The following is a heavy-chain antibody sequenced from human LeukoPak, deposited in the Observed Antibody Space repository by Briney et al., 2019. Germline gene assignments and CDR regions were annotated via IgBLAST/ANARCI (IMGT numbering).Heavy chain of an antibody. J-gene: IGHJ5*01. D-gene: IGHD6-19*01. CDR1: GFAFSVYA. V-gene: IGHV3-23*01. Sequence: GGSLRLSCAASGFAFSVYAMSWHRQPPGKGLEWVSTINANSGTTSYAASVRGRLTISRDNSKNTPYLRLNTLRADDTATYYCAKPISGGLAVTADWFHTWGQGILLVVSS. CDR2: INANSGTT. CDR3: AKPISGGLAVTADWFHT.